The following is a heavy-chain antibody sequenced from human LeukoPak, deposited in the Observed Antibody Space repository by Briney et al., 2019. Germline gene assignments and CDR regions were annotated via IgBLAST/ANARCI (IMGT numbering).Heavy chain of an antibody. Sequence: SGTLSLTCAVSGGSISSSNWWSWVRQPPGKGLEWIGEIYHSGSTNYNPSLKSRVTISVDTSKNQFSLKLSSVTAADTAVYYCARGGAIVVVPAADAGTRTGIDYWGQGTLVTVSS. D-gene: IGHD2-2*01. CDR3: ARGGAIVVVPAADAGTRTGIDY. V-gene: IGHV4-4*02. J-gene: IGHJ4*02. CDR2: IYHSGST. CDR1: GGSISSSNW.